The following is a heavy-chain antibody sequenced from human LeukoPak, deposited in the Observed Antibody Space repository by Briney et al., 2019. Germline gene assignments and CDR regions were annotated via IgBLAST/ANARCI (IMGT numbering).Heavy chain of an antibody. CDR3: ARDSIGYYDFWSGSNWFDP. CDR1: GYTFTGYY. CDR2: INPNSGGT. Sequence: ASVKVSCKASGYTFTGYYMHGVRQAPGQGLEWMGWINPNSGGTNYAQRFQGRDTMTRDTSISTAYMELSRLRSDDTAVYYCARDSIGYYDFWSGSNWFDPWGQGTLVTVSS. J-gene: IGHJ5*02. D-gene: IGHD3-3*01. V-gene: IGHV1-2*02.